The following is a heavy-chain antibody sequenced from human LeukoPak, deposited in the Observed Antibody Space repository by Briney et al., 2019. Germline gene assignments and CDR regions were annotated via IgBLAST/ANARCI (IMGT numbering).Heavy chain of an antibody. V-gene: IGHV3-48*01. J-gene: IGHJ4*02. D-gene: IGHD6-13*01. Sequence: GGSLRLSCAASGFTFGSYSMNWVRQAPGKGLEWVSYISSSSSTIYYADSVKGRFTISRDNAKNSLYLQMNSLRVEDTAVYYCPQRIAAAGKYYFDYWGQGTLVTVSS. CDR2: ISSSSSTI. CDR3: PQRIAAAGKYYFDY. CDR1: GFTFGSYS.